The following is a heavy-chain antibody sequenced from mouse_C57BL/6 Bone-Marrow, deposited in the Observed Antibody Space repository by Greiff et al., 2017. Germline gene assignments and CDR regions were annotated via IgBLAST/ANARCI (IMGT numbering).Heavy chain of an antibody. CDR3: TRGYYGSVYYYAMDY. D-gene: IGHD1-1*01. J-gene: IGHJ4*01. CDR1: GFTFSSYA. CDR2: ISSGGDYI. V-gene: IGHV5-9-1*02. Sequence: EVKLMESGEGLVKPGGSLKLSCAASGFTFSSYAMSWVRQTPEKRLEWVAYISSGGDYIYYAATVKGRFTISRDNARNTLYLQMSSLKSEDTAMYYGTRGYYGSVYYYAMDYWGQGTSVTVSS.